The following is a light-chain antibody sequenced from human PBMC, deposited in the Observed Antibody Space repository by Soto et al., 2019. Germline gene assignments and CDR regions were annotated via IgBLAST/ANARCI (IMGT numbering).Light chain of an antibody. J-gene: IGLJ2*01. CDR2: GVT. Sequence: QSALTQPASVSGSPGQSITISCTGSNSDIGGYNSVSWYQQHPGKAPKLLIFGVTNRPSGVSDRFSGSKSGNTASLTISALQAEDEADYYCTSYTRVTIVVFGGGTKLTVL. V-gene: IGLV2-14*01. CDR3: TSYTRVTIVV. CDR1: NSDIGGYNS.